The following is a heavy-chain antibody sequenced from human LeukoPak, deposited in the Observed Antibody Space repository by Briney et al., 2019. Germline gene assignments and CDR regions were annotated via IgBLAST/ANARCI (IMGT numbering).Heavy chain of an antibody. CDR3: AHSIAVAGSFDY. CDR2: ISGSGGST. Sequence: GGSLRLSCAASGFTFSSYAMSWVRQAPGKGLEWVSAISGSGGSTYYADSVKGRFTISRDDSKNTLYLQMNSLRAEDTAVYYCAHSIAVAGSFDYWGQGTLVTVSS. CDR1: GFTFSSYA. D-gene: IGHD6-19*01. J-gene: IGHJ4*02. V-gene: IGHV3-23*01.